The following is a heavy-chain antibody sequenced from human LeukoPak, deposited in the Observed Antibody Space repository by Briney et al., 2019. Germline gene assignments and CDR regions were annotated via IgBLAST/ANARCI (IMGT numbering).Heavy chain of an antibody. J-gene: IGHJ4*02. CDR1: GGSFSGYY. CDR3: ARVVVRYYGSGRGSFDY. CDR2: INHSGST. D-gene: IGHD3-10*01. Sequence: SETLSLTCAVYGGSFSGYYWSWMRQPPGKGLEWIGEINHSGSTNYNPSLKSRVTMSVDTSKNQVFLKLSSVTATDTAVYYCARVVVRYYGSGRGSFDYWGQGTLVTVSS. V-gene: IGHV4-34*01.